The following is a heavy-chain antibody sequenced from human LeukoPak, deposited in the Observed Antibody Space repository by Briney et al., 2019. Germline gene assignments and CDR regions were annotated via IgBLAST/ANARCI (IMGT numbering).Heavy chain of an antibody. CDR3: AKLSGGSSSPNDY. CDR1: GFTFSSYA. J-gene: IGHJ4*02. D-gene: IGHD6-6*01. Sequence: GGSLRLSCAASGFTFSSYAMSWVRQAPGKGLEWVSGISGSGDNTYYADSVKGRFTISRDNSKNTLYLQMNSLRAEDTAVYYCAKLSGGSSSPNDYWGQGTLVTVSS. V-gene: IGHV3-23*01. CDR2: ISGSGDNT.